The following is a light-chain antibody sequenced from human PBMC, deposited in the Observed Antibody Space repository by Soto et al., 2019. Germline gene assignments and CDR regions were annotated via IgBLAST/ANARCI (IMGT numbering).Light chain of an antibody. J-gene: IGKJ4*01. V-gene: IGKV2-28*01. CDR2: LAS. Sequence: DIVMTQSPLSLPVTPGEPASISCRSSQSLLYSNGYNYVDWYLQKPGQPPQLLIFLASSRASGVPDRFNGSGSGTDFTLRITTVEAEDVWVYYCMQVLQTPLTFGGGTKLEIK. CDR3: MQVLQTPLT. CDR1: QSLLYSNGYNY.